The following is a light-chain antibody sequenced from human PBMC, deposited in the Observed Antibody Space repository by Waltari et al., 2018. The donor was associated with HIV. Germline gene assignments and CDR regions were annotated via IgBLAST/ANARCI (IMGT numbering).Light chain of an antibody. J-gene: IGLJ1*01. V-gene: IGLV1-44*01. Sequence: QSVLTQPPSASGTPGQRVTISCSGSSSNIGTNGVSWFQQLPGTAPQLLIFTNNPRPAGVPDRFSGSKSGASASLTISGLRSEDEADYFCAAWDDSLIGLVFGTVTKVTVL. CDR2: TNN. CDR3: AAWDDSLIGLV. CDR1: SSNIGTNG.